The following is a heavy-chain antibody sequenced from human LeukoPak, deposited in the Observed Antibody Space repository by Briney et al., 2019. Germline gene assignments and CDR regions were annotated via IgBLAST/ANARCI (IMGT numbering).Heavy chain of an antibody. CDR2: ISGSGGST. J-gene: IGHJ4*02. CDR1: GFTFSSYA. V-gene: IGHV3-23*01. D-gene: IGHD3-10*01. Sequence: GGSLRLSCAASGFTFSSYAMSWVRQAPGKGLEWVSAISGSGGSTYYADSVKGRFTISRDNSKNTLYLQMNSLRAEDTAVYYCARRRYYYGSGVGDFDYWGQGTLVTVSS. CDR3: ARRRYYYGSGVGDFDY.